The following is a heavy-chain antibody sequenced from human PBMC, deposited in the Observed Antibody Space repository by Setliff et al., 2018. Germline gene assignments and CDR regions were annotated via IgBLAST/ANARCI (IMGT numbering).Heavy chain of an antibody. D-gene: IGHD5-18*01. Sequence: SETLSLTCAVSGYSISSGYYWGWIRQPPGKGLEWIGSIYHSGSTYYNPSLKSRVTISVDTSKNQFSLKLSSVTAADTAVYYCASSRGQLRYSYGPNWFDPWGQGTLVTVSP. CDR3: ASSRGQLRYSYGPNWFDP. CDR1: GYSISSGYY. CDR2: IYHSGST. V-gene: IGHV4-38-2*01. J-gene: IGHJ5*02.